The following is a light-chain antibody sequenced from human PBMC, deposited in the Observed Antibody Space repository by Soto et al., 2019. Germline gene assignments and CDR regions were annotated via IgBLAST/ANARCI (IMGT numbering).Light chain of an antibody. J-gene: IGKJ1*01. CDR2: GAS. V-gene: IGKV1-8*01. CDR1: QDVGRY. CDR3: QQYKNYPWT. Sequence: AIRMTQSPSSLSASAGDRVAIACRASQDVGRYLAWYQQKPGQAPKLLIYGASTLQCGVPSRLSGRVSGTDYYLTIICQQSEDFATYYCQQYKNYPWTFGQGTKVEIK.